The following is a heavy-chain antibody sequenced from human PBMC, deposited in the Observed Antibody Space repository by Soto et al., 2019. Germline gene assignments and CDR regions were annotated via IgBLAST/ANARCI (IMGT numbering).Heavy chain of an antibody. Sequence: QVQQVESGGGVVQPGRSLRLSCAASGFTFSSYGMHWVRQAPGKGLEWVAVISYDGSNKYYADSVKGRFTISRDNSKNTLYLQMNSLRAEDTAVYYCAKGYTAMVTRSDFDYWGQGTLVTVSS. CDR3: AKGYTAMVTRSDFDY. V-gene: IGHV3-30*18. J-gene: IGHJ4*02. D-gene: IGHD5-18*01. CDR2: ISYDGSNK. CDR1: GFTFSSYG.